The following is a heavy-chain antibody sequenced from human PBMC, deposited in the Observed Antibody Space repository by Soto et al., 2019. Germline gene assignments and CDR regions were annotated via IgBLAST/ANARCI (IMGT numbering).Heavy chain of an antibody. CDR2: IGPESGAT. D-gene: IGHD5-12*01. V-gene: IGHV1-2*02. Sequence: ASVKVSCKASGYTVTGHYIHWVRQAPEQVPEWMGEIGPESGATRYAQKFQGRVTMTRDMSITTVYMELNNLSPDDTAVYYCGRGRSGQIVVFYWGQGTPVTSPQ. CDR3: GRGRSGQIVVFY. CDR1: GYTVTGHY. J-gene: IGHJ4*02.